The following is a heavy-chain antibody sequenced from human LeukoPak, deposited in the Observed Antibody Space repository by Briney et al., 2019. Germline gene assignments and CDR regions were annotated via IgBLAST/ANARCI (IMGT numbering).Heavy chain of an antibody. J-gene: IGHJ5*02. CDR2: IYADGNT. Sequence: GGSLRLSCAASGFIVNTNYMTWVRQAPGRGLEWVSFIYADGNTYYADSVKGRFTISRDNAKNSLFLQMNSLRAEDTAVYYCATDLIHYYASGAKTWGQGTLVTVSS. V-gene: IGHV3-53*01. CDR1: GFIVNTNY. CDR3: ATDLIHYYASGAKT. D-gene: IGHD3-10*01.